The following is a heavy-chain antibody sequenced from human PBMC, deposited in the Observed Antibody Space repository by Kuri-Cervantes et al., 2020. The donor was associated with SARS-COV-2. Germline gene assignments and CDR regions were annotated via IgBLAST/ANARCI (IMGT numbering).Heavy chain of an antibody. J-gene: IGHJ6*02. Sequence: SCAASGFTFSSYGMHWVRQAPGKGLEWVAVIWYDGSNKYYADSVKGRFTISRDNSKNTLYLQMNSLRAEDTAVYYCARDPYYYDGTVLDVWGQGTTVTVSS. CDR2: IWYDGSNK. D-gene: IGHD3-22*01. V-gene: IGHV3-33*08. CDR3: ARDPYYYDGTVLDV. CDR1: GFTFSSYG.